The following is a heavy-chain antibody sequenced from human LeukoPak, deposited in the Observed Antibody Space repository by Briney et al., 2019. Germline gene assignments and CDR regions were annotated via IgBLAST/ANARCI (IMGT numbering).Heavy chain of an antibody. CDR3: AKVPPRDYSDSSGWRDLYAFDY. V-gene: IGHV3-23*01. Sequence: PGGSLRLSCAASGFAFRTYAMSWVRQAPGKGLEWVSSITSSGGTTYYADSVKGRFTISRDNSKNTLYLQMNSLRAEDTAVYYCAKVPPRDYSDSSGWRDLYAFDYWGQGTLVTVSS. J-gene: IGHJ4*02. CDR2: ITSSGGTT. D-gene: IGHD3-22*01. CDR1: GFAFRTYA.